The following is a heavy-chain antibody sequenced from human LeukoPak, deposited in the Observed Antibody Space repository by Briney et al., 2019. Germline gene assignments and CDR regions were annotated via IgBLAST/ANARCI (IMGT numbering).Heavy chain of an antibody. Sequence: ETLSLTCTVSGGSIRSYYWSWIRQPPGKGLEWSGYLYYSGSPNYKPSFKSRVTISVDTSKNQFSLKLSSVTAADTAMYYCARAKVRGVTYAPFDYWGQGTLVTVSS. CDR1: GGSIRSYY. J-gene: IGHJ4*02. CDR2: LYYSGSP. V-gene: IGHV4-59*01. D-gene: IGHD3-10*01. CDR3: ARAKVRGVTYAPFDY.